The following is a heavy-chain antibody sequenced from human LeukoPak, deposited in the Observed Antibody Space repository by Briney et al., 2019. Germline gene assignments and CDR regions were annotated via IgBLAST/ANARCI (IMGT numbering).Heavy chain of an antibody. J-gene: IGHJ5*02. V-gene: IGHV1-69*01. CDR2: IIPIFGTA. CDR1: GGTFSSYA. CDR3: AREGHQLLLPASNWFDP. D-gene: IGHD2-2*01. Sequence: SVKVSCKASGGTFSSYAISWVRQAPGQGLEWMGGIIPIFGTANYAQKFQGRVTITADESTSTAYMELSSLRSEDTAVYYCAREGHQLLLPASNWFDPWGQGTLVTVSS.